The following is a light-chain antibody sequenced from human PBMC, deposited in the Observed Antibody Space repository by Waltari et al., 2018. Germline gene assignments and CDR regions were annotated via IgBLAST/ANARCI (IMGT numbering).Light chain of an antibody. J-gene: IGKJ1*01. Sequence: DIVMTQSPDSLAVSLVERATINCKSSQSVLYSSNNKNYLAWYQQKSGQPPKLLIYWASTRASGVPDRFSGSGSGTDFTLTISSLQAEDVAVYYCQQYYTTLSWTFGQGTKVEIK. CDR2: WAS. V-gene: IGKV4-1*01. CDR1: QSVLYSSNNKNY. CDR3: QQYYTTLSWT.